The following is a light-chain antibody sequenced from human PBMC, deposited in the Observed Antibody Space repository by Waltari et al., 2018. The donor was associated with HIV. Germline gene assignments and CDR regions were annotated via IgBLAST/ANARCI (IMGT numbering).Light chain of an antibody. CDR3: STWQDGLNGVL. V-gene: IGLV1-44*01. CDR2: HDE. Sequence: QSVLTQPPSASGTFGQRVAISCSGSSSNIGDNTVNWYQQVPGAAPKLLIYHDEQRPSGFPDRFSGSKSGTSASLAINGLQSEDEGTYYCSTWQDGLNGVLFGGGTELAVL. CDR1: SSNIGDNT. J-gene: IGLJ2*01.